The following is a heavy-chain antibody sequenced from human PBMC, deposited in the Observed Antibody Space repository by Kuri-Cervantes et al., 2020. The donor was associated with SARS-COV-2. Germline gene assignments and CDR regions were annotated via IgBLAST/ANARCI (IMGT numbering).Heavy chain of an antibody. Sequence: ASVKVSCKASGGTFSSYGISWVRQAPGQGLEWMGWISAYNGNTNYAQKLQGRVTMTTDTSTSTAYMELRSLRSDDTAVYYCARDAVMITFGGMGYWGQGTLVTVSS. J-gene: IGHJ4*02. CDR1: GGTFSSYG. V-gene: IGHV1-18*01. D-gene: IGHD3-16*01. CDR2: ISAYNGNT. CDR3: ARDAVMITFGGMGY.